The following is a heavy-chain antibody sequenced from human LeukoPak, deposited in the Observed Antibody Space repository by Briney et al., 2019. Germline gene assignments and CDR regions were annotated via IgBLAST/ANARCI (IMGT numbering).Heavy chain of an antibody. D-gene: IGHD2-8*01. CDR2: SYHGGST. Sequence: SETLSLTCDVSGDSMSSSRFAWSWLRQAPGKGLEWIGYSYHGGSTHYNPSLQGRVTISVDTSKNQFSLKLSSVTAADTAVYYCARDAPNGPKYTWGQGTLVTVSS. CDR1: GDSMSSSRFA. CDR3: ARDAPNGPKYT. V-gene: IGHV4-30-2*01. J-gene: IGHJ4*02.